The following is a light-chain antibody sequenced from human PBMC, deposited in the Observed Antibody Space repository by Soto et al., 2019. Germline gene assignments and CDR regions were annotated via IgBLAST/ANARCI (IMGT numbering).Light chain of an antibody. CDR3: QKGSA. Sequence: EIVLTQSPATLSLSPGERATLSCRACQSVSKHLGWYQQKPGQPPRLLIYDASNRATAIPARFSGSGSGTDFTLTISSLEPEDFAVYYYQKGSAFGQPTRLEI. J-gene: IGKJ5*01. CDR1: QSVSKH. CDR2: DAS. V-gene: IGKV3-11*01.